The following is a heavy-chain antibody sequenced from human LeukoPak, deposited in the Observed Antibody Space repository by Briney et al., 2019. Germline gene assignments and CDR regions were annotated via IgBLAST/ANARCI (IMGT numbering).Heavy chain of an antibody. J-gene: IGHJ3*01. V-gene: IGHV3-48*03. CDR3: ARDATTHTIGWDDDAFDV. CDR1: GFSFSSYE. Sequence: AGGSLRLSCAASGFSFSSYEMNWVRQAPGKGLEWVSYISASGTTIYYADSVKGRYTISRDNAEKSLYLQMNSLRAEDTAVYYRARDATTHTIGWDDDAFDVWGHGTMVTVSS. CDR2: ISASGTTI. D-gene: IGHD6-19*01.